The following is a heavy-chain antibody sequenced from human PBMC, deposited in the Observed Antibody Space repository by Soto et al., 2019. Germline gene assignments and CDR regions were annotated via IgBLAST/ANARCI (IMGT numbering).Heavy chain of an antibody. V-gene: IGHV1-69*13. CDR2: IIPIFGTA. J-gene: IGHJ6*02. CDR1: GGTFSSYA. CDR3: ARPTYYDFWSGYTPRLDYYGMDV. D-gene: IGHD3-3*01. Sequence: ASVKVSCKASGGTFSSYAISWVRQAPGQGLEWMGGIIPIFGTANYAQKFQGRVTITADESTSTAYMELSSLRSEDTAVYYCARPTYYDFWSGYTPRLDYYGMDVWGQGTTVTLSS.